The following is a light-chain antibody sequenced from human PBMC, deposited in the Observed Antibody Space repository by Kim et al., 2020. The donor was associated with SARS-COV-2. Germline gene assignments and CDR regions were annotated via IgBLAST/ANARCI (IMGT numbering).Light chain of an antibody. Sequence: LSPGERATLACRASQSVSSSYLAWYQQKPGQAPRLLIYGASSRATGIPDRFSGSGSGTDFTLTISRLEPEDFAVYYCQQYGSSPKTFGQGTKLEI. V-gene: IGKV3-20*01. CDR1: QSVSSSY. J-gene: IGKJ2*01. CDR3: QQYGSSPKT. CDR2: GAS.